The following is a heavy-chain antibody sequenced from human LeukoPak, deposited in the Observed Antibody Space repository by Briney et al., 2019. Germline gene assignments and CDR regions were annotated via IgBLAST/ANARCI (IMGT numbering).Heavy chain of an antibody. CDR3: TKVLRGYNGYGD. CDR1: SAAISIYY. D-gene: IGHD5-12*01. V-gene: IGHV4-59*01. CDR2: IHHSDGT. J-gene: IGHJ4*02. Sequence: SETLSLTCAPSSAAISIYYWSLNLQPPGKGQKYIGYIHHSDGTNYNPSLKSRVTMALDTSKNQFSLKLSSVTAADTAIDYCTKVLRGYNGYGDWGQGILVTVSS.